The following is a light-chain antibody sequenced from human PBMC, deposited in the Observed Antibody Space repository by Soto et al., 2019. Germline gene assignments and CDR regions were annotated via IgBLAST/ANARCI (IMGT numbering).Light chain of an antibody. J-gene: IGLJ3*02. Sequence: QSVLTQPASVSGSPGQSITISCSGTSSDVGGYKYVSWYQQHPGKAPKLMIYEVGNRPSGVSQRFSGSKSGNTASLTIFGLQAEDEADYNCSSYTSSSTLVFGGGTKVTVL. CDR2: EVG. CDR1: SSDVGGYKY. CDR3: SSYTSSSTLV. V-gene: IGLV2-14*01.